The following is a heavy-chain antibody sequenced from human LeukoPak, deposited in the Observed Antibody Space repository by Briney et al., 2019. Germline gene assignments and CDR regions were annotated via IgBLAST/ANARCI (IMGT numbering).Heavy chain of an antibody. CDR2: IGTAGDT. D-gene: IGHD4-17*01. J-gene: IGHJ3*02. CDR1: GFTFTAYD. CDR3: ARSIGDYESEVFDI. Sequence: GGSLRLSCAASGFTFTAYDMNWVRQATGKSLEWVSTIGTAGDTYYPGSVKGRFTISRENAKNSLYLQMNSLRAGDTAVYYCARSIGDYESEVFDIWGQGTMVTVSS. V-gene: IGHV3-13*01.